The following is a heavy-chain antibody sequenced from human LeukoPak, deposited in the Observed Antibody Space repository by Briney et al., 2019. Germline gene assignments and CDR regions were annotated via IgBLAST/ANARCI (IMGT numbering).Heavy chain of an antibody. V-gene: IGHV1-8*01. J-gene: IGHJ6*02. Sequence: ASVNVSFKASGYTFTSYDTNWVRQATGQGLEWMGWMNPNSGNTGYAQKFQGRVTMTRNTSISTAYMELSSLRSEDTAVYYCARRRVVYYYYGMDVWGQGTTVTVSS. CDR1: GYTFTSYD. CDR3: ARRRVVYYYYGMDV. CDR2: MNPNSGNT. D-gene: IGHD3-10*01.